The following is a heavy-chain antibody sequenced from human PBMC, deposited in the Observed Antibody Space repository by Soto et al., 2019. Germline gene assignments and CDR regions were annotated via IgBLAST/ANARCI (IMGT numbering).Heavy chain of an antibody. CDR2: IRSKANSYAT. CDR1: GFTFSGSA. V-gene: IGHV3-73*02. CDR3: LHGSSSTDY. D-gene: IGHD6-13*01. J-gene: IGHJ4*02. Sequence: EVQLVESGGGLVQPGGSLKLSCAASGFTFSGSAMHWVRQASGKGLGWVGRIRSKANSYATAYAASVKGRFTISRDDSKNTAYLQMNSLKTEDTAVYYCLHGSSSTDYWGQGTLVTVSS.